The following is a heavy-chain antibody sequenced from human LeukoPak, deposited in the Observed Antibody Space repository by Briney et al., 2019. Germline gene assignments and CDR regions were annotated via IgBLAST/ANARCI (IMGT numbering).Heavy chain of an antibody. CDR2: INPSGGST. D-gene: IGHD2-2*01. V-gene: IGHV1-46*04. CDR3: ARDGTSTDDY. Sequence: GASVKVSCKASGYTFTNYYMHWVRQAPGQGLEWMGIINPSGGSTSYAQKLQGRVTMTRDTSTSTVYMELSSLRSEDTAVYYCARDGTSTDDYWGQGTLVTVSS. CDR1: GYTFTNYY. J-gene: IGHJ4*02.